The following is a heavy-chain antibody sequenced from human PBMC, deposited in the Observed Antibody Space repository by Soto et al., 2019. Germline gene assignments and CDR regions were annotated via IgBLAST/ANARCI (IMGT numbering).Heavy chain of an antibody. CDR2: IYYSGST. D-gene: IGHD4-17*01. V-gene: IGHV4-59*01. CDR3: GGGGSRVTTLLHD. J-gene: IGHJ4*02. CDR1: GGSISSYY. Sequence: QSLTCTVSGGSISSYYCSWIRQPPGKGLEWIGYIYYSGSTNYNPSLKSRVTISVDTSKNQSSLKLSSVTAADEAVYYCGGGGSRVTTLLHDWGQGTLVTVSS.